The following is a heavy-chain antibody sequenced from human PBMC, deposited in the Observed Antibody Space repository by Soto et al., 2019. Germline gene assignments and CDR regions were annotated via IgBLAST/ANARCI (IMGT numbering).Heavy chain of an antibody. J-gene: IGHJ6*02. CDR1: GFTVTAHY. V-gene: IGHV3-53*01. Sequence: GGSLRLSCAASGFTVTAHYVAWVRQAPGRGLEWVSLIYSGGGKYYADSVKGRFTISRDTSEKTFYLQMNSLRSEDTAVYYCARSDPAYAYGLNVWGQGTTVTVSS. CDR2: IYSGGGK. CDR3: ARSDPAYAYGLNV. D-gene: IGHD3-10*01.